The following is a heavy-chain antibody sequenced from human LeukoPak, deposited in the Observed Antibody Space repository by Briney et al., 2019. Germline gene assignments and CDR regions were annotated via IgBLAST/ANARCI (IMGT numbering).Heavy chain of an antibody. CDR1: GYSFTSYW. CDR2: IYPGDSDT. D-gene: IGHD3-10*01. J-gene: IGHJ4*02. Sequence: PGESLRISCKGSGYSFTSYWIGWVRQMPGKGLEWMGIIYPGDSDTRYSPSFQGQVTISADKSISTAYLQWSSLKASDTAMYYCARLSGSGTYYSYYFDYWGQGTLVTVSS. CDR3: ARLSGSGTYYSYYFDY. V-gene: IGHV5-51*01.